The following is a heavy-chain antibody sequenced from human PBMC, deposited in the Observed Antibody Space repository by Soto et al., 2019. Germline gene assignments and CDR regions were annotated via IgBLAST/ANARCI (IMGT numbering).Heavy chain of an antibody. CDR2: INPNSGGT. J-gene: IGHJ4*02. V-gene: IGHV1-2*02. D-gene: IGHD2-15*01. Sequence: QVQLVQSGAEVKKPGASVKVSCKASGYTFTGYYMHWVRQAPGQGLEWMGWINPNSGGTNYAQKFPGRVTMTRETSISTAYMELSRLRSDDTAVYYCARVAVESVNYFAYWGQGTLVTVSS. CDR3: ARVAVESVNYFAY. CDR1: GYTFTGYY.